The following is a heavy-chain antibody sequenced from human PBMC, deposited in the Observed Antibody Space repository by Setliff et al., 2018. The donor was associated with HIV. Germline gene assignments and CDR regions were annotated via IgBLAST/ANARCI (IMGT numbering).Heavy chain of an antibody. CDR2: IIPIIGVA. D-gene: IGHD3-3*01. CDR1: RSTFNSHT. CDR3: VRGVQSPPHYSYYYMDV. J-gene: IGHJ6*03. Sequence: ASVKVSCKASRSTFNSHTINWVRQAPGQGLDWMGRIIPIIGVANYAQRFQGKVTITAEKSTSTAYMELTSLRFDDTAMYYCVRGVQSPPHYSYYYMDVWGEGTMVTVSS. V-gene: IGHV1-69*02.